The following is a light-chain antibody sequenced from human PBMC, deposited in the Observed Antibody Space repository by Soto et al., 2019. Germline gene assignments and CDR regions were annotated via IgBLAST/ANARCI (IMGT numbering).Light chain of an antibody. Sequence: DIQVTQSPSSLSASIGDSVTITCRASQTIIGYLNWYQQKPGKAPRLLINAASNLQSGVPSRFRGSGSETDFTLSITSLQPEDFATYYCQQSYTTPRTFGQGTKADVK. CDR1: QTIIGY. CDR2: AAS. J-gene: IGKJ1*01. V-gene: IGKV1-39*01. CDR3: QQSYTTPRT.